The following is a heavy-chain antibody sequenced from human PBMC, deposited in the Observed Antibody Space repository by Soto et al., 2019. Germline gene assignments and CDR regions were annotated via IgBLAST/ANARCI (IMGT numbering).Heavy chain of an antibody. CDR2: INPNSGDT. J-gene: IGHJ4*02. V-gene: IGHV1-2*02. CDR3: AREASAVVSLDY. D-gene: IGHD2-15*01. CDR1: GYTFTGYY. Sequence: ASVKVSCKASGYTFTGYYMHWVRQAPGQGLEWMGWINPNSGDTIYAQKFQDRVTMTCDTSVSTAYLELSSLSSDDTALYYCAREASAVVSLDYWGQGTLVTVPQ.